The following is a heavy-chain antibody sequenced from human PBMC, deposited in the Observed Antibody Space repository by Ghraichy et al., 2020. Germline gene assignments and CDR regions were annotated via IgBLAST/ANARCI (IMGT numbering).Heavy chain of an antibody. CDR1: GFTFSSSA. J-gene: IGHJ4*02. CDR2: IVVGSGNT. Sequence: SVKVSCKASGFTFSSSAVQWVRQARGQRLEWIGWIVVGSGNTNYAQKFQERVTITRDMSTSTAYMELSSLRSEDTAVYYCAAVGIGGWNYGFDYWGQGTLVTVSS. CDR3: AAVGIGGWNYGFDY. D-gene: IGHD1-7*01. V-gene: IGHV1-58*01.